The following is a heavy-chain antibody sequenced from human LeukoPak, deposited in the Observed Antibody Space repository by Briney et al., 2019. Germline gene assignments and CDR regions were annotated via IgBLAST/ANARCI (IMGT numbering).Heavy chain of an antibody. V-gene: IGHV3-33*01. CDR1: GFTFSSYG. CDR3: ARDRSESFDY. D-gene: IGHD1-26*01. J-gene: IGHJ4*02. Sequence: PGRSLRLSCAASGFTFSSYGMHRVRQAPGKGLEWVAVIWYDGSNKYYADSVKGRFTISRDNSKNTLYLQMNSLRAEDTAVYYCARDRSESFDYWGQGTLVTVSS. CDR2: IWYDGSNK.